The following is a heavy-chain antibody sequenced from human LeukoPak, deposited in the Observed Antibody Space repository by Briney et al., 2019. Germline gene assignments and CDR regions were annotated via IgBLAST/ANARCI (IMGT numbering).Heavy chain of an antibody. V-gene: IGHV3-21*01. D-gene: IGHD3-16*02. J-gene: IGHJ4*02. CDR3: VRGRALDY. Sequence: GGSLRLSCVASGFTFNSYNMNWVRQAPGKGLEWVSSISSSSSYMYSADSVEGRFTISRDNAKNSLYLHMNSLRVEDTAVYYCVRGRALDYWGQGTLVTVSS. CDR2: ISSSSSYM. CDR1: GFTFNSYN.